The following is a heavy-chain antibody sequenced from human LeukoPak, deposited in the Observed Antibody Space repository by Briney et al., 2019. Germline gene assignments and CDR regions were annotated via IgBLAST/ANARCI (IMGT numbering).Heavy chain of an antibody. V-gene: IGHV1-69*13. D-gene: IGHD1-1*01. CDR2: IIPIFGTA. CDR1: GGTFSSYA. CDR3: ASSRTGTTLEVDY. J-gene: IGHJ4*02. Sequence: SVKVSCKASGGTFSSYAISWVRQAPGQGLEWMGGIIPIFGTANYAQKFQGRVTITADESTSTAYMELSSLRSEDTAVYYCASSRTGTTLEVDYWGQGTLVTVSS.